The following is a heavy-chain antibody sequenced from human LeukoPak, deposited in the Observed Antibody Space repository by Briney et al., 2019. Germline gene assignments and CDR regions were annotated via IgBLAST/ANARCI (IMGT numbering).Heavy chain of an antibody. D-gene: IGHD3-10*01. CDR3: ARGRQITMVRGVISKTFLFGY. V-gene: IGHV1-8*01. J-gene: IGHJ4*02. CDR2: MNPNSGNT. CDR1: GYTFTSYD. Sequence: ASVKVSCKASGYTFTSYDINWVRQATGQGLEWMGWMNPNSGNTGYAQKFQGRVTMTRNTSISTAYMELSSLRSEDTAVYYCARGRQITMVRGVISKTFLFGYWGQGTLVTVSS.